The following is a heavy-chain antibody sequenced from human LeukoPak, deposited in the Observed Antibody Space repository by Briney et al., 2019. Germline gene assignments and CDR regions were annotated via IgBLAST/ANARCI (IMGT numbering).Heavy chain of an antibody. CDR2: IHNSGTT. Sequence: PLSLTCTFSGGSISNGAHYWSWIRQHPGQGLEWIGSIHNSGTTYSNPSLMSRVTISLDTSKNQFSLKLSSVTAADTAVYFCASGPVDTAMVLHYFDYWGQGTLVTVSS. CDR1: GGSISNGAHY. V-gene: IGHV4-31*03. J-gene: IGHJ4*02. CDR3: ASGPVDTAMVLHYFDY. D-gene: IGHD5-18*01.